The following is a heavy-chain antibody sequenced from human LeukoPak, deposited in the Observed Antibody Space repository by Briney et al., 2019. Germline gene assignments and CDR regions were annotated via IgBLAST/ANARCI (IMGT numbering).Heavy chain of an antibody. CDR1: GFTFSDHY. J-gene: IGHJ4*02. D-gene: IGHD5-12*01. CDR3: ARMADSGYDLAY. CDR2: IKPDSVAT. Sequence: ASLKVSCKTSGFTFSDHYMHWLRQAPGQGLEWMGWIKPDSVATNYAQKFQGRFTMSRDMSISTVYMELTSLTSDDTAVYYCARMADSGYDLAYWGQGTLVTVSS. V-gene: IGHV1-2*02.